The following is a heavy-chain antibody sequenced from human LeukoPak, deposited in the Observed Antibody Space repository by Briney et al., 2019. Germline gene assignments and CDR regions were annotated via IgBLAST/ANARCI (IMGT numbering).Heavy chain of an antibody. CDR3: AKDQAIAAAGLFDY. CDR1: GFTFSSYE. V-gene: IGHV3-23*01. D-gene: IGHD6-13*01. Sequence: PGGSLRLSCAASGFTFSSYEMNWVRQAPGKGLEWVSAISGSGGSTYYADSVKGRSTISRDNSKNTVYLQMNSLRAEDTAIYYCAKDQAIAAAGLFDYWGQGTLVTVSS. J-gene: IGHJ4*02. CDR2: ISGSGGST.